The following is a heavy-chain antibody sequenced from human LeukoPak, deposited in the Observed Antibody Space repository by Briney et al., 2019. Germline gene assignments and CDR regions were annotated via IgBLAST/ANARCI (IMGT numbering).Heavy chain of an antibody. CDR2: IYSGGST. J-gene: IGHJ6*02. CDR3: ARDTVTTFRFRDYQHYGMDV. CDR1: GFTVSSNY. V-gene: IGHV3-53*01. D-gene: IGHD4-17*01. Sequence: GGSLRLSCAASGFTVSSNYMSWVRQAPGKGLEWVSVIYSGGSTYYADSVKGRFTISRDNSKNTLCLQMNSLRAEDTAVYYCARDTVTTFRFRDYQHYGMDVWGQGTTVTVSS.